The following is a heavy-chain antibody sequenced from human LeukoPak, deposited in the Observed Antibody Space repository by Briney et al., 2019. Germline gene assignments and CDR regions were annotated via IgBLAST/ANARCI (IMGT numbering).Heavy chain of an antibody. CDR2: IYYSGST. CDR1: GGSIFSYY. Sequence: SETLSLTCTVSGGSIFSYYWSWIRQPPGKGLEWMGYIYYSGSTNYNPSPKSRVTISVDTSKNQFSLRVSSVTAADTAVYYCARHLNNCGDDCYIFDYWGQGTLVTVSS. D-gene: IGHD2-21*01. J-gene: IGHJ4*02. CDR3: ARHLNNCGDDCYIFDY. V-gene: IGHV4-59*08.